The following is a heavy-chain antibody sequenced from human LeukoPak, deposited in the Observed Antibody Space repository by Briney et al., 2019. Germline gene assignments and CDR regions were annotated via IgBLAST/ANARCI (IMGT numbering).Heavy chain of an antibody. J-gene: IGHJ4*02. CDR2: ICGSGGAT. CDR1: GFTFSTYA. CDR3: AKNSAGSCYSKYDY. Sequence: GGSLRLSCAASGFTFSTYAMSWVRQAPGKGLEWVSVICGSGGATYYADSVKGRFTISRDNSKNTLDLQMNSLRADDTAVYYRAKNSAGSCYSKYDYWGQGALVTVSS. D-gene: IGHD2-15*01. V-gene: IGHV3-23*01.